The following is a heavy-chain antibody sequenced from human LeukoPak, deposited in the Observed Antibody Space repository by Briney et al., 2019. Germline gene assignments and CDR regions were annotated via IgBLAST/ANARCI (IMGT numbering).Heavy chain of an antibody. Sequence: SETLSLTCTVSGRSVSSGSYYWSWIRQPPGKGLEWIGCIYYSGSTNYNPSLKSRVTISVDTSKNQFSLKLSSVTAADTAVYYCARAALLWFGESDYWGQGTLVTVSS. CDR3: ARAALLWFGESDY. J-gene: IGHJ4*02. D-gene: IGHD3-10*01. CDR2: IYYSGST. V-gene: IGHV4-61*01. CDR1: GRSVSSGSYY.